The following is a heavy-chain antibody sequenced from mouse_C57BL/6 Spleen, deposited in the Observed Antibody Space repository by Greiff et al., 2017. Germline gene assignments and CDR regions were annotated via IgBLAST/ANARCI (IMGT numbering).Heavy chain of an antibody. CDR1: GYTFTSYW. J-gene: IGHJ4*01. Sequence: QVQLQQPGAELVMPGASVKLYCKASGYTFTSYWMHWVKQRPGQGLEWIGEIDPSDSYTNYNQKFKGKSTLTVDKSSSTAYMQLSSLTSEDSAVYYCARNYYGSAMDYWGQGTSVTVSS. CDR2: IDPSDSYT. V-gene: IGHV1-69*01. D-gene: IGHD2-1*01. CDR3: ARNYYGSAMDY.